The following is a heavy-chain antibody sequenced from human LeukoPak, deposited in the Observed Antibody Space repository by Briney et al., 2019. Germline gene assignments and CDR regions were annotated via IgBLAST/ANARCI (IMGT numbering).Heavy chain of an antibody. V-gene: IGHV1-18*01. Sequence: ASVKVSCKASGYTFTTYSLAWVRQAPGQSLEWMGWISVNNGGTNYAQSFQDRVTLTRDTSTNTAYLELRSLRSDDTAIIYCATATQPRGYFPHWGQGTLVNVSS. CDR3: ATATQPRGYFPH. CDR2: ISVNNGGT. D-gene: IGHD2-2*01. J-gene: IGHJ1*01. CDR1: GYTFTTYS.